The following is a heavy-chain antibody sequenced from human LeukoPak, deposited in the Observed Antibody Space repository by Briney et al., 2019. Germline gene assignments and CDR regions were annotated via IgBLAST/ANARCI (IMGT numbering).Heavy chain of an antibody. J-gene: IGHJ6*02. V-gene: IGHV1-69*13. Sequence: ASVKVSCKASGYTFTSYGISWVRQAPGQGLEWMGGIIPIFGTANYAQKFQGRVTITADESTSTAYMELSSLRSEDTAVYYCASQSGIAAAGYYGMDVWGQGTTVTVSS. CDR3: ASQSGIAAAGYYGMDV. CDR2: IIPIFGTA. D-gene: IGHD6-13*01. CDR1: GYTFTSYG.